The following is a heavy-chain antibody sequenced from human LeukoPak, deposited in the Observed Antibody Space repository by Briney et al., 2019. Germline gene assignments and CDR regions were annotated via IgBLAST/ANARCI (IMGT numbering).Heavy chain of an antibody. J-gene: IGHJ5*02. D-gene: IGHD6-6*01. Sequence: SVKVSCKASGGTFSSYTISWVRQAPGQGLEWMGRIIPILGIANYAQKFQGRVTITADKSTSTAYMELSSLRSEDTAVYYCAREKAARAYNWFDPWGQGTLVTVSS. CDR3: AREKAARAYNWFDP. CDR1: GGTFSSYT. CDR2: IIPILGIA. V-gene: IGHV1-69*04.